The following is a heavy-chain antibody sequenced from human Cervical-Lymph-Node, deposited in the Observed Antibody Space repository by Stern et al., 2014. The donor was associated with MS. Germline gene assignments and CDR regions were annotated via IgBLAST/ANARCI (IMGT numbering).Heavy chain of an antibody. V-gene: IGHV2-26*01. Sequence: QITLKESGPVLVKSTETLTLTCTVSGFSLRKAGMGVSWIRQPPGKALEWLAPNFRNDEKSYRTSLKSRLTISKDTSKSQVVLTMTNMDPLDTATYYCARTLLLLFGDFSSRWFDPWGQGTLVTVSS. D-gene: IGHD2-21*01. CDR2: NFRNDEK. CDR3: ARTLLLLFGDFSSRWFDP. J-gene: IGHJ5*02. CDR1: GFSLRKAGMG.